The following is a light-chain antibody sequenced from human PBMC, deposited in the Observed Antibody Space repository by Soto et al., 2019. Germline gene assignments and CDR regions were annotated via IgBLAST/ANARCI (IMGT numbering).Light chain of an antibody. CDR1: QSVGRNY. Sequence: EIALTQSPGTLSLSPGERATLSCRASQSVGRNYLAWYQQKPGQPPRLLIYDASSRATGIPDRFSGSGSGTDFTLTISRLEPEDFAVFYCQQYAYSPLTFGGGTKVE. CDR3: QQYAYSPLT. V-gene: IGKV3-20*01. J-gene: IGKJ4*01. CDR2: DAS.